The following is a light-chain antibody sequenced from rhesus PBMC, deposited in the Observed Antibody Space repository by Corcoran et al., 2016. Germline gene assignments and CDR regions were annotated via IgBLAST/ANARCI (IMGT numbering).Light chain of an antibody. J-gene: IGKJ2*01. CDR1: QGIGTY. CDR3: LQYNSFQFT. CDR2: VAS. Sequence: DIQMTQSPSSLSASVGDRVTITCRASQGIGTYLNWYHQRQVKAPKRLIYVASSLESGVPSRFSGSGTGTVFTLTFSSLQPEDFATYYCLQYNSFQFTFGQGTNVEIK. V-gene: IGKV1-43*01.